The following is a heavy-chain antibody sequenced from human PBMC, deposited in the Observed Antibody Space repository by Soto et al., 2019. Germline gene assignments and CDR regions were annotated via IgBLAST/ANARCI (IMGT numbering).Heavy chain of an antibody. V-gene: IGHV3-30-3*01. Sequence: PGGSLRLSCAAPGFTFSNYAMHWVRQAPDKGLEWVAIISYDGINKYYADSMKGPFTISRDNSKNTLYLQMNTLRPEDTAVYYCARGADWFDSWGQGTLVTVSS. CDR2: ISYDGINK. CDR3: ARGADWFDS. CDR1: GFTFSNYA. J-gene: IGHJ5*01.